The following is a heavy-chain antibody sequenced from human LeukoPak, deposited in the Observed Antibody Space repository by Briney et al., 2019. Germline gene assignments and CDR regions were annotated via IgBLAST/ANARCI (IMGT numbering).Heavy chain of an antibody. V-gene: IGHV4-30-2*01. CDR3: ASQGVGYSYGYSDY. CDR1: GGSISSGGYS. J-gene: IGHJ4*02. CDR2: IYHSGST. D-gene: IGHD5-18*01. Sequence: PSETLSLTCTVSGGSISSGGYSWSWIRQPPGKGLEWIGYIYHSGSTHYNPSLKSRVTISVDRSKNQFSLKLSSVTAADTAVYYCASQGVGYSYGYSDYWGQGTLVTVSS.